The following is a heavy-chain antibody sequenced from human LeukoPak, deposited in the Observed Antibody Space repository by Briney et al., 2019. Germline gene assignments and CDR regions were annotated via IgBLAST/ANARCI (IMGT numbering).Heavy chain of an antibody. CDR3: ARDVLRSDFWSGYYYYYGMDV. Sequence: ASVKVSRKASGYTFTGYYMHWVRQAPGQGLEWMGWINPNSGGTNYAQKFQGRVTMTRDTSISTAYMELSRLRSDDTAVYYCARDVLRSDFWSGYYYYYGMDVWGQGTTVTVSS. V-gene: IGHV1-2*02. CDR2: INPNSGGT. CDR1: GYTFTGYY. D-gene: IGHD3-3*01. J-gene: IGHJ6*02.